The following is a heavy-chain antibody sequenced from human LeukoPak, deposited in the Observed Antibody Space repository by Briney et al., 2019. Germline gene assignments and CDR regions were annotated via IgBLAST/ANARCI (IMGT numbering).Heavy chain of an antibody. CDR3: AREIRVGVYNWFDP. J-gene: IGHJ5*02. V-gene: IGHV4-30-2*01. CDR1: GGSISSGGYS. Sequence: SETLSLTCAVSGGSISSGGYSWSWIRQPPGKGLEWIGYIYHRGSTYYNPSLKSRVTISVDRSKNQFSLKLGSVTAADTAVYYCAREIRVGVYNWFDPWGQGTLVTVSS. CDR2: IYHRGST. D-gene: IGHD2-8*01.